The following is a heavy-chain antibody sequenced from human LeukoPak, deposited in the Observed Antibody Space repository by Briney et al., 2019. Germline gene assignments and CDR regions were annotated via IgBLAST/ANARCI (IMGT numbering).Heavy chain of an antibody. Sequence: PGGSLRLSCAASGFTFSSYAMSWVRQAPGKGLEWVSAISGSGGSTYYADSVKGRFTISRDNSKNTLYLQMNSLRAEDTAVYYCAKVPRRTFRWAGLIAAAGHPYFDYWGPGTLVTVSS. J-gene: IGHJ4*02. V-gene: IGHV3-23*01. D-gene: IGHD6-13*01. CDR2: ISGSGGST. CDR1: GFTFSSYA. CDR3: AKVPRRTFRWAGLIAAAGHPYFDY.